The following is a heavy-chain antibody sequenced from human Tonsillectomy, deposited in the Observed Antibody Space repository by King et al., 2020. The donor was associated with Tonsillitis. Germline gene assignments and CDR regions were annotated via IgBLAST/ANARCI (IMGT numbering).Heavy chain of an antibody. D-gene: IGHD2-15*01. CDR1: GFIFSNYV. Sequence: VQLVESGGGLVQPGGSLRLSCAASGFIFSNYVMNWVRQAPGKGLEWVSYISGTSSTIYYADSVKGRFTISRDNAKNSLYLQMNSLRAEDTAVYYCARDLSTDCSGGSCYSWYFDYWGKGTLVTVSS. V-gene: IGHV3-48*01. CDR2: ISGTSSTI. J-gene: IGHJ4*02. CDR3: ARDLSTDCSGGSCYSWYFDY.